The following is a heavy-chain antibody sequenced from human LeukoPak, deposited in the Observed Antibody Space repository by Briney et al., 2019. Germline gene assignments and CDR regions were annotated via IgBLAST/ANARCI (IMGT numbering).Heavy chain of an antibody. CDR2: IRSKAYGGTT. D-gene: IGHD2-15*01. V-gene: IGHV3-49*04. CDR3: TRSGSGGSCFSCWFDP. Sequence: GGSLRLSCTASGFTFGDYAMTWVRQAPGKGLEWVGFIRSKAYGGTTEYAASVKGRFTISRDDSKSIAYLQMNSLKTEDTAVYYCTRSGSGGSCFSCWFDPWGQGTLLTVSP. J-gene: IGHJ5*02. CDR1: GFTFGDYA.